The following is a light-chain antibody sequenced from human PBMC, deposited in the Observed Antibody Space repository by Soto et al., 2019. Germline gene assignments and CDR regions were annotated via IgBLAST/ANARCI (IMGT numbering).Light chain of an antibody. J-gene: IGLJ1*01. Sequence: QSVLTQPASVSGSPGQSITISCTGTSGDIGSYNRVSWYQQHPGKAPKLIIYEVTDRPSGVSNRFSGSKSGNTASLTISGLQAEDEADYYCCSYAGSRTYVFATGTKVTVL. CDR1: SGDIGSYNR. CDR2: EVT. V-gene: IGLV2-23*02. CDR3: CSYAGSRTYV.